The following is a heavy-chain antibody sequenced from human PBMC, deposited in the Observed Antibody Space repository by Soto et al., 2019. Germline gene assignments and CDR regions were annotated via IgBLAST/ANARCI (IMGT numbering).Heavy chain of an antibody. CDR3: ARGLYCSSTSCPQYHWCDP. CDR1: GGSISSYY. J-gene: IGHJ5*02. D-gene: IGHD2-2*01. CDR2: IYYSGST. Sequence: SETLSLTCTVSGGSISSYYWSWIRQPPGKGLEWIGYIYYSGSTNYNPSLKSRVTISVDTSKNQFSLRLSSVTAADTAVYYCARGLYCSSTSCPQYHWCDPWGQGTLVTVS. V-gene: IGHV4-59*01.